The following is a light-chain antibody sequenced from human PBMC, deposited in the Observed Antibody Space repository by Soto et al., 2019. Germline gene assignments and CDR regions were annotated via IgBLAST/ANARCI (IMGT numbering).Light chain of an antibody. J-gene: IGKJ1*01. CDR3: QQYNSYWT. V-gene: IGKV1-5*03. CDR2: KTS. Sequence: DIKMNQSPSTLSGSVGDRVTITCRASQTISSWLAWYQQKPGKAPKLLIYKTSILENGVPSRFSGRGSGTEFTLTISSLQPDDFATYYCQQYNSYWTFGQGTTVDIK. CDR1: QTISSW.